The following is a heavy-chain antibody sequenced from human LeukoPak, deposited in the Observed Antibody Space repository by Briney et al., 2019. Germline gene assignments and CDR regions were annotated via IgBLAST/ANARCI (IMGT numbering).Heavy chain of an antibody. V-gene: IGHV3-23*01. Sequence: PGGSLRLSCAASGFTFSSYWMHWVRQAPGKGLEWVSAISGGGGSTYYADSVKGRFTISRDNSKNTLYLQMNSLRADDTAVYYCANPGRYSSGWVFPPCFDYWGQGTLVTVSS. D-gene: IGHD6-19*01. J-gene: IGHJ4*02. CDR1: GFTFSSYW. CDR3: ANPGRYSSGWVFPPCFDY. CDR2: ISGGGGST.